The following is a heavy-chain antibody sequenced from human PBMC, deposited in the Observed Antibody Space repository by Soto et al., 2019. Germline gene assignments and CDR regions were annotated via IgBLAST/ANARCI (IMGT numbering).Heavy chain of an antibody. Sequence: VGSLRLSCAASGFTFSSYAMHWVRQAPGKGLEYVSAISSNGGSTYYADSVKGRFTISRDNSKNTLYLQMGSLRAEDMAVYYCARGGVYGDYIFEYRGQGTLVTVAS. D-gene: IGHD4-17*01. CDR1: GFTFSSYA. J-gene: IGHJ4*02. CDR2: ISSNGGST. CDR3: ARGGVYGDYIFEY. V-gene: IGHV3-64*02.